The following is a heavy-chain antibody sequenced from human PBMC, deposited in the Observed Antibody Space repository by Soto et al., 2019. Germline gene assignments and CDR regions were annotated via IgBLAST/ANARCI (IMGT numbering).Heavy chain of an antibody. V-gene: IGHV3-21*01. CDR3: ARDQYCSGGSCSDAFDI. D-gene: IGHD2-15*01. CDR1: GFTLSSYS. J-gene: IGHJ3*02. Sequence: VGSLRLSCAASGFTLSSYSMNWVRQAPGKGLEWVSSISSSSSYIYYADSVKGRFTISRDNAKNSLYLQMNSLRAEDTAVYYCARDQYCSGGSCSDAFDIWGQGTMVTVS. CDR2: ISSSSSYI.